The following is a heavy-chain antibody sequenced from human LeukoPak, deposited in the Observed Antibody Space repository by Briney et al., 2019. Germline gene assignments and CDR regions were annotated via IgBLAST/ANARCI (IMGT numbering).Heavy chain of an antibody. Sequence: PGGSLRLSCAASGFTFSGSAIHWVRQAPGKGLEWVGRIRDKANSYATAYIASVKGRFTISRDDSKNTAYLQMSSLKTEDTAVYYCTRWDCTTTGCYPFDYWGQGTLVTVSS. D-gene: IGHD2-2*01. CDR1: GFTFSGSA. J-gene: IGHJ4*02. V-gene: IGHV3-73*01. CDR3: TRWDCTTTGCYPFDY. CDR2: IRDKANSYAT.